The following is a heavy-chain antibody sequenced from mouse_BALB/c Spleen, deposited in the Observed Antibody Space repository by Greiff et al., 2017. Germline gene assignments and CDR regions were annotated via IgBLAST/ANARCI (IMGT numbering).Heavy chain of an antibody. D-gene: IGHD4-1*01. CDR1: GYTFSSYW. CDR2: ILPGSGST. CDR3: ARANWVDY. Sequence: QVQLKQSGAELMKPGASVKISCKATGYTFSSYWIEWVKQRPGHGLEWIGEILPGSGSTNYNEKFKGKATFTADTSSNTAYMQLSSLTSEDSAVYHCARANWVDYWCQGTTLTVSS. V-gene: IGHV1-9*01. J-gene: IGHJ2*01.